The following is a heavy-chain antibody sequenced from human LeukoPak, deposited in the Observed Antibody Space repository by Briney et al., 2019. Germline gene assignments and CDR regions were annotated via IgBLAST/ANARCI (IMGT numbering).Heavy chain of an antibody. J-gene: IGHJ5*02. D-gene: IGHD2-15*01. CDR1: GFTFSDYY. CDR2: ISSSSSYT. CDR3: ARDMRGVATPLPLDGFDP. Sequence: PGGSLRLSCAASGFTFSDYYMSWIRQAPGKGLEWVSYISSSSSYTKYADSVKGRFTISRDNAKNSLYLQMNSLRAEDTAVYYCARDMRGVATPLPLDGFDPWGQGTLVTVSS. V-gene: IGHV3-11*06.